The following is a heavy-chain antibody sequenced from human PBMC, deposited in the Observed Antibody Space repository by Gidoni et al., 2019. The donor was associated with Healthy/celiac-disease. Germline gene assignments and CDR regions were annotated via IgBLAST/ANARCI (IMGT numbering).Heavy chain of an antibody. J-gene: IGHJ4*02. CDR2: ISWKSGSI. Sequence: EVQLVESGGGLVQPGRSLRLSCAASGFTFDDYAMPWVRQGPGKGREWVAGISWKSGSIGYADSVKGRFTISRDNAKNSLYLQMNSLRAEDTALYYCAKDSAVLTMVRGVLDYWGQGTLVTVSS. CDR1: GFTFDDYA. D-gene: IGHD3-10*01. CDR3: AKDSAVLTMVRGVLDY. V-gene: IGHV3-9*01.